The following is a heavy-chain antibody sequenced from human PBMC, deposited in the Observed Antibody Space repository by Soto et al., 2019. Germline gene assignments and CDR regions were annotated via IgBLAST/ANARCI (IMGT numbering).Heavy chain of an antibody. CDR2: ISSGTTTI. V-gene: IGHV3-48*01. CDR3: AKEPVASTGPFF. CDR1: GFTFSSYS. Sequence: EVQLVESGGGLVQPGGSLRLSCAASGFTFSSYSMNWVRQTPGKGLEWVSYISSGTTTIYYADSVKGRVTISRDKAKNPLYLQMNSLRAEDAAVYYWAKEPVASTGPFFWGQGTLVIVSS. D-gene: IGHD6-13*01. J-gene: IGHJ4*02.